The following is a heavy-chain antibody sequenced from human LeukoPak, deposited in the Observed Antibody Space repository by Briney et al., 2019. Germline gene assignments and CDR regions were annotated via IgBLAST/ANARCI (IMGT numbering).Heavy chain of an antibody. D-gene: IGHD7-27*01. V-gene: IGHV3-7*01. CDR3: ARGPAGEYFDY. J-gene: IGHJ4*02. Sequence: GGSLRLSCAASGFTFSSYWMSWVRQAPGKGLEWVANKKQDGSEKYYVDSVKGRFTISRDNAKNSLYLQMNSLRAEDTAVYYCARGPAGEYFDYWGQGTLDTVSS. CDR1: GFTFSSYW. CDR2: KKQDGSEK.